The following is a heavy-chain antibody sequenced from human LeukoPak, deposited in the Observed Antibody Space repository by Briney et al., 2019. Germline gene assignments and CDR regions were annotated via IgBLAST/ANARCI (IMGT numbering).Heavy chain of an antibody. J-gene: IGHJ4*02. CDR2: ISSSSSTI. V-gene: IGHV3-48*04. Sequence: GGSLRLSCAASGFTFSSYSMLWVRQAPGKGLEWVSYISSSSSTIYYADSVKGRFTISRDNAKNSLNLQMNSLRAEDTALYYCAKEGSWSSLLYLDYWGQGTLVTVSS. CDR1: GFTFSSYS. CDR3: AKEGSWSSLLYLDY. D-gene: IGHD2-15*01.